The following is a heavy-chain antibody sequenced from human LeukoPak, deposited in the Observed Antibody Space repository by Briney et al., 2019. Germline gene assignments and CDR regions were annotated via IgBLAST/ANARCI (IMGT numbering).Heavy chain of an antibody. Sequence: ASVKVSCKVSGYTLTELSVHWVRQAPGKGLEWMGGFVPEDGETIYAQKFQGRVTMTEDTSTDTAYMELSSLRSEDTAVYYCATVRYYDSSGYLSYWGQGTLVTVSS. CDR2: FVPEDGET. J-gene: IGHJ4*02. V-gene: IGHV1-24*01. CDR3: ATVRYYDSSGYLSY. D-gene: IGHD3-22*01. CDR1: GYTLTELS.